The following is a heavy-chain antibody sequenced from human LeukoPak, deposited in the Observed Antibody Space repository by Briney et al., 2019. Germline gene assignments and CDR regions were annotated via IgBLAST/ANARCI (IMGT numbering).Heavy chain of an antibody. J-gene: IGHJ4*02. CDR3: ASGTMVRGVIQMDY. D-gene: IGHD3-10*01. CDR2: ISAYNGNT. Sequence: AGGSLRLSCAASGFTFSSYGISWVRQAPGQGLEWMGWISAYNGNTNYAQKLQGRVTMTTDTSTSTAYMELRSLRSDDTAVYYCASGTMVRGVIQMDYWGQGTLVTVSS. V-gene: IGHV1-18*01. CDR1: GFTFSSYG.